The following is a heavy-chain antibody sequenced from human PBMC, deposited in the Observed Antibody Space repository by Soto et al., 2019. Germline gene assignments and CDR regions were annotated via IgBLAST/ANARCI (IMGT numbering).Heavy chain of an antibody. V-gene: IGHV1-2*02. CDR3: VRKRITGRDNTFDI. Sequence: SVKVSCKASGYTFTGYYMHWVRHAPGQGLEWMGCINPNSGDTNHAQKFQGMVTITRDTSISTAEMELSTLRSDETAVYYSVRKRITGRDNTFDIWGQGTMVT. CDR1: GYTFTGYY. J-gene: IGHJ3*02. CDR2: INPNSGDT. D-gene: IGHD1-20*01.